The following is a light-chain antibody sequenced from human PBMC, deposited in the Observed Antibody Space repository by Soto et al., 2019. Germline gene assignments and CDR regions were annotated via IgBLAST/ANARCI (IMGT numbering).Light chain of an antibody. V-gene: IGKV1-5*03. CDR3: HSYHMYTLWT. J-gene: IGKJ1*01. CDR1: QSIGVW. CDR2: RAS. Sequence: DIQMTQSPSTLSASVGDRVTITCRASQSIGVWLAWYQQKPGKAPNLLIYRASTLQSGVPSRFSGSGSGTEFTLSISSLQPEDFATDYCHSYHMYTLWTFGQGTKVEVK.